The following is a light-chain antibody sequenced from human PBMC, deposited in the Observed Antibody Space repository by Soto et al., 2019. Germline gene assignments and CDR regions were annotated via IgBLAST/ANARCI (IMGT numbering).Light chain of an antibody. V-gene: IGKV3-15*01. Sequence: AVTLTGSPGRRATLSCRASQSIGDTLAWYQQKPGQAPRLLIYGASNMATGVPARFSGRGSGTDFTLTISRLQPEDFASYYCQQYDKVPPCTFGQGTKVDIK. CDR1: QSIGDT. J-gene: IGKJ1*01. CDR2: GAS. CDR3: QQYDKVPPCT.